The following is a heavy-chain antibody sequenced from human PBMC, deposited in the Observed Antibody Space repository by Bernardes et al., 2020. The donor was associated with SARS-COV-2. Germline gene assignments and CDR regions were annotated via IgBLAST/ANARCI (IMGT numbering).Heavy chain of an antibody. CDR2: ISYDGSNK. V-gene: IGHV3-30*04. CDR1: GFTFSSYD. CDR3: ARHIMASITIFGVVRAGNWFDP. J-gene: IGHJ5*02. Sequence: GGSLRLSCAASGFTFSSYDMHWIRQAPGKGLEWVAVISYDGSNKYYADSVKGRFTISRDNSKNTLYLQMNSLRAEDTAVYYCARHIMASITIFGVVRAGNWFDPWGQGTLVTVSS. D-gene: IGHD3-3*01.